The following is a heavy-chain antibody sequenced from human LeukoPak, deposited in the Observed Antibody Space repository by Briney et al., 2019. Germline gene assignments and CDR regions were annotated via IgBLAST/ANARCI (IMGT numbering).Heavy chain of an antibody. CDR1: GVTFSSYW. CDR2: INSDGSST. Sequence: GGSLRLSCAASGVTFSSYWMHWVRHAPGKGLGWVSRINSDGSSTSYADSVKGRFTISRDNAKNTLYLQMNSLRAEHTAVYYCASIQRRVLWGQGTLVTVSS. V-gene: IGHV3-74*01. CDR3: ASIQRRVL. J-gene: IGHJ4*02. D-gene: IGHD6-25*01.